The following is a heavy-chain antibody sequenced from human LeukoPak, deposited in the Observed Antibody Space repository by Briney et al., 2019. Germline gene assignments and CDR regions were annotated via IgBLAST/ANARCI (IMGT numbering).Heavy chain of an antibody. CDR3: AKDDPTGRYL. Sequence: GGSLRLSCAASGFTFSSYAMHWVRQAPGKGLEWVAVISYDGSNKYYADSVKGRFTISRDNSKDTVYLQMNSLRVEDAAVYYCAKDDPTGRYLWGQGTLVTVSS. J-gene: IGHJ4*02. D-gene: IGHD1-26*01. V-gene: IGHV3-30-3*01. CDR2: ISYDGSNK. CDR1: GFTFSSYA.